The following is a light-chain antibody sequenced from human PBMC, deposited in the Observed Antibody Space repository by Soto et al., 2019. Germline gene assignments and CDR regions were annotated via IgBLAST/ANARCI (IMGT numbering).Light chain of an antibody. V-gene: IGLV2-14*01. CDR1: STDVGRYNY. J-gene: IGLJ1*01. Sequence: QSALTQPASVSGSPGQSITISCTGTSTDVGRYNYVSWYQQHPGKAPKLMVYDVSNRPSWVSNRFSGSKSGITASLTSSGLQAEDEADYYCTSYTSDSTYVFGTGTKLTVL. CDR3: TSYTSDSTYV. CDR2: DVS.